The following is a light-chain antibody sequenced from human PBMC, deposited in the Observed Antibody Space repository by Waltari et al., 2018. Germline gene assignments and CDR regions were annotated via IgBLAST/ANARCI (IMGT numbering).Light chain of an antibody. Sequence: DIQMTQSPSSLSASVGDSVTITCRASQSISSYLNLYQQKPGKAPKLLIYAASSLQSGVPSRFSGSGSGTDFTLTISSLQPEDFATYYCQQSYSTPYTFGQGTKLEIK. CDR1: QSISSY. J-gene: IGKJ2*01. CDR2: AAS. V-gene: IGKV1-39*01. CDR3: QQSYSTPYT.